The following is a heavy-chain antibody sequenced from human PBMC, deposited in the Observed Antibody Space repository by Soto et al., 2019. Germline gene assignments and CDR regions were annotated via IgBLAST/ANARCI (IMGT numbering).Heavy chain of an antibody. CDR1: GYSFSSYW. J-gene: IGHJ6*02. D-gene: IGHD1-26*01. CDR3: ARFSGSYYTGMDV. Sequence: PGESLKISCKGAGYSFSSYWIAWVRQMPGKGLECLGIIYPGDSDTRYSPSFQGQVTISVDKSISTAYLQWSSLKASDTAMYYCARFSGSYYTGMDVWGQGTTVTVSS. V-gene: IGHV5-51*01. CDR2: IYPGDSDT.